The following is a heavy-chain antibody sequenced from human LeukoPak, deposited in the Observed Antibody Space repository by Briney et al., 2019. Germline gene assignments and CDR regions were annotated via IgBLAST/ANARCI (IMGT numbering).Heavy chain of an antibody. CDR2: IYSGGNT. CDR3: ARGRVLRYLDY. V-gene: IGHV3-53*01. CDR1: GLSVSNNY. J-gene: IGHJ4*02. Sequence: PGGSLRLSCAVSGLSVSNNYMYWVRQAPGKGLEWVSVIYSGGNTYYADSVKGRFTISKDNSKNTLYLQMNSPRVEDTAVYYCARGRVLRYLDYWGQGTVVTVSS. D-gene: IGHD3-9*01.